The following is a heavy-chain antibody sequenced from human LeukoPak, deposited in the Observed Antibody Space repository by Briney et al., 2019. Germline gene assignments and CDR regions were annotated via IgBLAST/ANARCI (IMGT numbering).Heavy chain of an antibody. D-gene: IGHD5-12*01. CDR1: GYTFTSYA. Sequence: GASVKVSCKASGYTFTSYAMHWVRQAPGQRLEWMGWINAGNGNTKYSQKFQGRVTITRDTSASTAYMELSSLRSEDTAVYYCARGSISGVATTELDFDYWGQGTLVTVSS. CDR2: INAGNGNT. J-gene: IGHJ4*02. CDR3: ARGSISGVATTELDFDY. V-gene: IGHV1-3*01.